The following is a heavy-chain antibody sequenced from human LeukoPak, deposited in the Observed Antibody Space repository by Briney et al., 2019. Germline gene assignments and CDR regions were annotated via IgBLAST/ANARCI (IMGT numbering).Heavy chain of an antibody. J-gene: IGHJ4*02. V-gene: IGHV3-53*01. CDR1: GFTVSSNY. CDR2: IYTGGST. Sequence: PGGSLRLSCAASGFTVSSNYMSWVRQAPGKGLEWVSVIYTGGSTYYADSVTGRFTISRDYYKNTLYLQMNSLRAEDTAVYYCARSRTYGSFDYWGQGTLVTVSS. CDR3: ARSRTYGSFDY. D-gene: IGHD3-10*01.